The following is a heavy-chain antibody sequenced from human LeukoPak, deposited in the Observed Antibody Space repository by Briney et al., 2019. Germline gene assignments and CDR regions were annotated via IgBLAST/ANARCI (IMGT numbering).Heavy chain of an antibody. Sequence: SVKVSKASGHNFTTYDVSWVRQPPGQGLEWVGWSNPYNGNTKSAQKVQGRVTMTTDTSTSTAYMELRSLRSDDTAVYYCARELYGRFDPWGQGTLVTVSS. CDR3: ARELYGRFDP. J-gene: IGHJ5*02. CDR1: GHNFTTYD. D-gene: IGHD3-10*01. V-gene: IGHV1-18*01. CDR2: SNPYNGNT.